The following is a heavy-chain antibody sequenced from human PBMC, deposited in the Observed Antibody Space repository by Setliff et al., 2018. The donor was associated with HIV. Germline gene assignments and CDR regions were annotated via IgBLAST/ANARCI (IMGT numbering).Heavy chain of an antibody. D-gene: IGHD2-15*01. CDR1: GDSITSDSF. Sequence: SETLSLTCTVSGDSITSDSFWNWSRQYPGRGLEWIGYMHFSGTGNWNPSLKSRVIISVDTSQNQFSLNLSSVTDADTAVYYCARAPFSGGRFGWFDSWGQGALVTVSS. V-gene: IGHV4-31*03. CDR3: ARAPFSGGRFGWFDS. CDR2: MHFSGTG. J-gene: IGHJ5*01.